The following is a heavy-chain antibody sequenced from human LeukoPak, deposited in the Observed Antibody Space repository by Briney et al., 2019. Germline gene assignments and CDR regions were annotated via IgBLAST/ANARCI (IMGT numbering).Heavy chain of an antibody. CDR3: ARAGRFGVFLDSYGMDV. CDR2: IKQDGSEK. CDR1: GFTFSSYW. J-gene: IGHJ6*04. V-gene: IGHV3-7*03. D-gene: IGHD3-10*01. Sequence: GGSLRLSCAASGFTFSSYWMSWVRQAPGKGLEWVANIKQDGSEKYYVDSVKGRFTISRDNAKNSLYLQMNSLRAEDTAVYYCARAGRFGVFLDSYGMDVWGKGTTVTVSS.